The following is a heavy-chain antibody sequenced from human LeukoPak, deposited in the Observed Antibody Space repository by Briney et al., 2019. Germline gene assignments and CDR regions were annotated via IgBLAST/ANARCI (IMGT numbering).Heavy chain of an antibody. Sequence: ASVKVSFKASGYTFTGYYMHWVRQAPGQGLEWMGWMNPNSGGTNYAQKFQGRVTMTRDTSISTAYMELSRLRSDDTAVYYCARVKTPIVVVPAAIAFDYWGQGTLVTVSS. CDR1: GYTFTGYY. CDR2: MNPNSGGT. D-gene: IGHD2-2*01. CDR3: ARVKTPIVVVPAAIAFDY. V-gene: IGHV1-2*02. J-gene: IGHJ4*02.